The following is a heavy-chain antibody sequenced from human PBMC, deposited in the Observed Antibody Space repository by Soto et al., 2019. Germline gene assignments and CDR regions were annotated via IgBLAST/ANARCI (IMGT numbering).Heavy chain of an antibody. CDR2: IIPIFGTA. J-gene: IGHJ6*02. CDR3: AREYNWNDVRYGMDV. D-gene: IGHD1-20*01. CDR1: GGTFSSYA. Sequence: GASVKVSCKASGGTFSSYAISWVRQAPGQGPGWMGGIIPIFGTANYAQKFQGRVTITADESTSTAYMELSSLRSEDTAVYFCAREYNWNDVRYGMDVWGQGTTVTVSS. V-gene: IGHV1-69*13.